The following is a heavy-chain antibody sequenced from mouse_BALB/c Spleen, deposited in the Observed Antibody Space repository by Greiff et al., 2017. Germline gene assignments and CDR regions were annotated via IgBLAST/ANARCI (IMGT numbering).Heavy chain of an antibody. Sequence: LVKTGASVKISCKASGYSFTGYYMNWVKQSPGKGLEWIGYISCYNGATSSNQKLKGKATLTVDTSSSTAYMQFNSLTSEDSAVYYCARSKSYDGYSAWFAYWGQGTLVTVSA. V-gene: IGHV1S34*01. D-gene: IGHD2-3*01. CDR1: GYSFTGYY. CDR3: ARSKSYDGYSAWFAY. J-gene: IGHJ3*01. CDR2: ISCYNGAT.